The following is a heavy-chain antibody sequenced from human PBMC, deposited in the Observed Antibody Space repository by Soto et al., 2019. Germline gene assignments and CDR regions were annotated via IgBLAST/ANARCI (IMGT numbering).Heavy chain of an antibody. Sequence: SETLSLTCAVSGDSINNSYWSWIRQPPGKRLEWIGNIYYTGTTTYNPSLESRVTMSLDTSKNQFSLKLTSATTADTAVYYCARIDWSTSTIGVWGQGTTVTV. V-gene: IGHV4-59*01. D-gene: IGHD3-9*01. CDR3: ARIDWSTSTIGV. J-gene: IGHJ3*01. CDR1: GDSINNSY. CDR2: IYYTGTT.